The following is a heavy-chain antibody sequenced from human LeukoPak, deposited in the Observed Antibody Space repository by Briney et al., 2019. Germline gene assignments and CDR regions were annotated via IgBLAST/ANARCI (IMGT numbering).Heavy chain of an antibody. CDR3: ARLPYDFWSGYYMDV. CDR2: TSQDGTSN. J-gene: IGHJ6*03. Sequence: GGSLRLSCAASQFTFSNYWMSWVRQAPGKGLERVAHTSQDGTSNYYVDSVKGRFTISRDNAKNSLYLQMNSLRAEDTAVYYCARLPYDFWSGYYMDVWGKGTTVTVSS. D-gene: IGHD3-3*01. V-gene: IGHV3-7*01. CDR1: QFTFSNYW.